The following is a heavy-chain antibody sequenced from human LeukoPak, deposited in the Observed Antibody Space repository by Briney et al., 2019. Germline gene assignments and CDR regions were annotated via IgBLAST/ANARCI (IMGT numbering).Heavy chain of an antibody. J-gene: IGHJ4*02. CDR3: ARGRSRDDVWGSYRTFDY. CDR1: DGSFRGYY. D-gene: IGHD3-16*02. CDR2: INHSGST. V-gene: IGHV4-34*01. Sequence: PSETLSLSCAVYDGSFRGYYWSWIRQPPGTGLEWIGEINHSGSTKYNPSLKSRVTVSVDTSKNQVSLRLSSVTAADTAVYYCARGRSRDDVWGSYRTFDYWGQGTLATVSS.